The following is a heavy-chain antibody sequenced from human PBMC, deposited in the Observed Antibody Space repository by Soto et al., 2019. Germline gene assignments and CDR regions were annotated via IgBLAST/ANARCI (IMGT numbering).Heavy chain of an antibody. CDR2: INPNSGGT. CDR1: GYTFTGYY. Sequence: QVQLVQSGAEVKKPGASVKVSCKASGYTFTGYYMHWVRQAPGQGREWMGWINPNSGGTNYAQKFEGRVTMTRDTSISTAYMELSRLRSDDTAVYYCARSVEYSSSSEAFDIWGQGTMVTVSS. CDR3: ARSVEYSSSSEAFDI. J-gene: IGHJ3*02. V-gene: IGHV1-2*02. D-gene: IGHD6-6*01.